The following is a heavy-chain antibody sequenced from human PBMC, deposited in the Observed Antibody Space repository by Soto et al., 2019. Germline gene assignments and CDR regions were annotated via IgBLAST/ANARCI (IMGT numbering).Heavy chain of an antibody. Sequence: SETLSLTCTVSGGSISSSSYYWGWIRQPPGKGLEWIGSIYYSGSTYYNPSLKSRVTISVDTSKNQFSLKLSSVTAADTAVYYCARLGYCSSTSCYDLYNWFDPWGQGTLVTVSS. V-gene: IGHV4-39*01. CDR1: GGSISSSSYY. D-gene: IGHD2-2*01. J-gene: IGHJ5*02. CDR2: IYYSGST. CDR3: ARLGYCSSTSCYDLYNWFDP.